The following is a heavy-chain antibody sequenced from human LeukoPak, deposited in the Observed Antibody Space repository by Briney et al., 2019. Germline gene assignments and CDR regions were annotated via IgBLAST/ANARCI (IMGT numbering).Heavy chain of an antibody. CDR2: ISSSGSTR. CDR3: AREGRRTYDDFDY. J-gene: IGHJ4*02. V-gene: IGHV3-11*04. CDR1: GFTFSDYY. D-gene: IGHD5-12*01. Sequence: PGGSLRLSCAASGFTFSDYYMSWIRRAPGKGLEWVSYISSSGSTRYYADSVQGRFTISRDNAKNSLYPQMSSLRAEDTAVYYCAREGRRTYDDFDYWGQGTLVTVSS.